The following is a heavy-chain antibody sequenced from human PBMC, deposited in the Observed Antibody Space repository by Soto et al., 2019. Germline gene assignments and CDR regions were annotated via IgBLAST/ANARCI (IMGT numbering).Heavy chain of an antibody. J-gene: IGHJ3*02. CDR3: ARDRTTMVRGVKAIHDAFDI. V-gene: IGHV1-18*01. Sequence: ASVKVSCKASGYTFTSYGISWVRQAPGQGLEWMGWISAYNGNTNYAQKLQGRVTMTTDTSTSTAYMELRSLRSDDTAVYYCARDRTTMVRGVKAIHDAFDIWGQGAXVTVSS. D-gene: IGHD3-10*01. CDR1: GYTFTSYG. CDR2: ISAYNGNT.